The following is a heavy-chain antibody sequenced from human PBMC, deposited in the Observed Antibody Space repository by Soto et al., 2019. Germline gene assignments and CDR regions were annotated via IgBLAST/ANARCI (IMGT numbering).Heavy chain of an antibody. CDR2: INPNSGGT. CDR1: GYTFTGYY. V-gene: IGHV1-2*02. J-gene: IGHJ6*02. Sequence: QVQLVQSGAEVQKPGASVKVSCKDSGYTFTGYYMHWVRQAPGQGLAWMGWINPNSGGTNYAQKFQGRVTMTRDTSSSTAYMELSRLRSDDTAVYSCARQIAARRSYGMDVWGQGTTVTVSS. CDR3: ARQIAARRSYGMDV. D-gene: IGHD6-6*01.